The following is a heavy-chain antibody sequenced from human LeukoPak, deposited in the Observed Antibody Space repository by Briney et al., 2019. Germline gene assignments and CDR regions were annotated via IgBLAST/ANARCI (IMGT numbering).Heavy chain of an antibody. CDR2: ISAYNGNT. V-gene: IGHV1-18*01. Sequence: ASVKVSCKASGYTFTSYGISWVRQAPGQGLEWMGWISAYNGNTNYAKKLQGRVTMTTDTSTSTAYMELRSLRSDDTAVYYCARGAQGGSSSWYNYWGQGTLVTVSS. CDR1: GYTFTSYG. J-gene: IGHJ4*02. D-gene: IGHD6-13*01. CDR3: ARGAQGGSSSWYNY.